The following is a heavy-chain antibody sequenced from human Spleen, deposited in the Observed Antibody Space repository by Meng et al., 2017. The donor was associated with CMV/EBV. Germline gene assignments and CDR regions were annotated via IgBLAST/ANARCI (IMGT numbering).Heavy chain of an antibody. D-gene: IGHD3-3*01. Sequence: VSSGPYYWRWFRQPPGKGLAWIGYIYYSGSTNYNPSLKSRVTMSLDTSKNHFSLKLSSVTAADTAVYYCAGSTHTIFGVVRSGWFDPWGQGALVTVSS. V-gene: IGHV4-61*03. CDR2: IYYSGST. CDR1: VSSGPYY. J-gene: IGHJ5*02. CDR3: AGSTHTIFGVVRSGWFDP.